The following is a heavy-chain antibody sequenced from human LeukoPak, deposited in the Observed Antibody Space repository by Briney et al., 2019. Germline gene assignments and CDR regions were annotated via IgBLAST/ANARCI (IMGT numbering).Heavy chain of an antibody. CDR2: INQDGREI. Sequence: GGSLRLSCAASGFTFSSYWMSWVRQTPGKGLEWVANINQDGREIYYVDSVRGRFTISRDNAKNSVYLQMNSLRAEDTAVYYCARDPRVGDFWSGYYPDYWGQGTLVTVSS. CDR1: GFTFSSYW. J-gene: IGHJ4*02. D-gene: IGHD3-3*01. V-gene: IGHV3-7*01. CDR3: ARDPRVGDFWSGYYPDY.